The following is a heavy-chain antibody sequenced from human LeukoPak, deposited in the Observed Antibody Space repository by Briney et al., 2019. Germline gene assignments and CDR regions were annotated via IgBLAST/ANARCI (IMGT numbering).Heavy chain of an antibody. CDR2: IYYTGTT. CDR3: ARYGSMTFDY. CDR1: GGSINSGDYY. V-gene: IGHV4-30-4*01. D-gene: IGHD3-10*01. J-gene: IGHJ4*02. Sequence: SETLSLTCTVSGGSINSGDYYWSWHRQPPGKGLEWIVYIYYTGTTYYNPSLKSLVTISVDTSKNQFSLKLSSVTAADTAVYYCARYGSMTFDYWGQGTLVTVSS.